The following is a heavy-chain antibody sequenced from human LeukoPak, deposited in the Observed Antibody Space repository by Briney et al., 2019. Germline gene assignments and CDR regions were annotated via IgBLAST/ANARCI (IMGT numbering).Heavy chain of an antibody. Sequence: ASVKVSCKVSGYTLTELSMHWVRQAPGKGLEWMGGLDPEDGETIYAQKFQGWVTMTRDTSISTAYMELSRLRSDDTAVYYCARGGISVPDYWGQGTLVTVSS. D-gene: IGHD5/OR15-5a*01. J-gene: IGHJ4*02. CDR2: LDPEDGET. CDR1: GYTLTELS. V-gene: IGHV1-24*01. CDR3: ARGGISVPDY.